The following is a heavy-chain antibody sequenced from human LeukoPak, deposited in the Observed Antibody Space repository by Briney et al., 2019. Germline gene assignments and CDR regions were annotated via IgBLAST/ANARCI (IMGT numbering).Heavy chain of an antibody. CDR1: EFVFSDYY. J-gene: IGHJ4*02. CDR3: AREMEGDYGSGTFFDL. Sequence: GGSLRLSCAASEFVFSDYYMSWIRQAPGKGLGWVSYISDSGSTIYYADSVKGRFTISRDNVKNSLYLQMNGLRAEDTAVYYCAREMEGDYGSGTFFDLWGQGNMVTVSS. D-gene: IGHD3-10*01. V-gene: IGHV3-11*01. CDR2: ISDSGSTI.